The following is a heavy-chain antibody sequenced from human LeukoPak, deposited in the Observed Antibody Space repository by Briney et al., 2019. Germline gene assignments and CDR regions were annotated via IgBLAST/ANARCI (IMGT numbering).Heavy chain of an antibody. J-gene: IGHJ4*02. CDR3: ARDHGSGSYFFDY. CDR2: ISYDGSTK. V-gene: IGHV3-30-3*01. D-gene: IGHD3-10*01. CDR1: GFTFNTYA. Sequence: GGSLRLSCAASGFTFNTYAMHWVRQAPGKGLEWVAAISYDGSTKSYADSVKGRFTISRDNSKLYLQMNSLRAEDTAVYFCARDHGSGSYFFDYWGQGTQVTVPA.